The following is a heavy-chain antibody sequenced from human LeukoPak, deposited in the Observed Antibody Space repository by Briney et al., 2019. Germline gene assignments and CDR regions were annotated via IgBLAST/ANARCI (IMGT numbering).Heavy chain of an antibody. Sequence: SETLSLTCTVSRGSISLYHWSWVRQPPGKGLEWIGHIYYSGSTNYNPSLKSRVTISIDTSKNQFSLKLSSVTAADTAVYYCTRGDFSGGYCYDYWGQGTLVTVSS. CDR2: IYYSGST. J-gene: IGHJ4*02. CDR3: TRGDFSGGYCYDY. V-gene: IGHV4-59*01. D-gene: IGHD2-15*01. CDR1: RGSISLYH.